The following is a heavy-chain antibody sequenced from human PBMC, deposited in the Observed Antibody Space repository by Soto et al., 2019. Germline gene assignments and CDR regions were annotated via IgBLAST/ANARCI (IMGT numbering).Heavy chain of an antibody. Sequence: TGGSLRLSCAASGFTFSSYAMHWVRQAPGKGLEWVAVISYDGSNKYYADSVKGRFTISRDNSKNTLYLQMNSLRAEDTAVYYCARAELIYYYGMDVWGQGTTVTVSS. CDR3: ARAELIYYYGMDV. CDR1: GFTFSSYA. D-gene: IGHD1-26*01. J-gene: IGHJ6*02. V-gene: IGHV3-30-3*01. CDR2: ISYDGSNK.